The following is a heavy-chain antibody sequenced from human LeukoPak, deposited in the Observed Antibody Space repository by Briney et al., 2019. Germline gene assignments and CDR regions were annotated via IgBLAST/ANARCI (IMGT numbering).Heavy chain of an antibody. CDR3: AKESNAFDV. CDR1: GLSFNSHA. CDR2: ISHDAGTK. J-gene: IGHJ3*01. Sequence: GRSLRLSSAASGLSFNSHAMHWVRQAPDKGLQWVAFISHDAGTKYYADSVKGRFTISRDNAENTVYLQMNSLRVEDTGVYYCAKESNAFDVWGQGTMVTVSS. V-gene: IGHV3-30*18.